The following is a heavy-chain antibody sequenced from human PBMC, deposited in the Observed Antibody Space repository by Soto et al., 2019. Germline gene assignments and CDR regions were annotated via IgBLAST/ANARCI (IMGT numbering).Heavy chain of an antibody. V-gene: IGHV1-69*01. CDR1: GGTFSSYA. CDR2: IIPIFGTA. D-gene: IGHD6-6*01. J-gene: IGHJ6*02. CDR3: ARNEYSTTFYYYGMDV. Sequence: QVQLVQSGAEVKKPGSSVNVSCTASGGTFSSYAITWVRQAPGQGLEWMGRIIPIFGTANYNQKFQGRVTITADESTSTAYMELSSLRSEDTAVYYCARNEYSTTFYYYGMDVWGQGTTVTVSS.